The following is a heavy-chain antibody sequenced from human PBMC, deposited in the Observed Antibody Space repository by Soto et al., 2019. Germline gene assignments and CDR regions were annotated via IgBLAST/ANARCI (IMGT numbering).Heavy chain of an antibody. J-gene: IGHJ4*02. CDR3: ARDLGELYAI. CDR2: ISKTSSNI. D-gene: IGHD2-8*01. Sequence: GGSLRLSCRGSGFLFSSSTMTWVRQAPGKGLEWVSSISKTSSNIYYADSVKGRFTVSRDNAERSLFLHMNSLRAEDTAVYFCARDLGELYAIWGQGTPAPVYS. CDR1: GFLFSSST. V-gene: IGHV3-21*01.